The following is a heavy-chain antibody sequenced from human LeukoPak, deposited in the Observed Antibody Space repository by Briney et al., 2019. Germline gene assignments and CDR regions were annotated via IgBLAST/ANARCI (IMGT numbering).Heavy chain of an antibody. V-gene: IGHV3-23*01. CDR2: ISGSGGST. CDR1: GFTFSSYA. Sequence: GGSLRLSCAASGFTFSSYAMSWVRQAPGKGLEWVSAISGSGGSTYYADSVKGRFTISRDNSKNTLYLQMNSLRAEDTAVFYCAKEHYYGSGSYYLGGDAFDIWGQGTMVTVSS. D-gene: IGHD3-10*01. J-gene: IGHJ3*02. CDR3: AKEHYYGSGSYYLGGDAFDI.